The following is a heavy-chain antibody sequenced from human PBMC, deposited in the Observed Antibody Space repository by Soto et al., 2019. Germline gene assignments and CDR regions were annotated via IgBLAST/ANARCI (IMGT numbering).Heavy chain of an antibody. V-gene: IGHV3-23*01. D-gene: IGHD3-3*01. Sequence: GGSLRLSCAASGFTFSSYAMSWVRQAPGKGLEWVSAISGSGGSTYYADSVKGRFTISRDNSKNTLYLQMNSLRAEDTAVYYCAKALGDFWSGYYPHYYYYGMDVWGQGTTVTVSS. CDR2: ISGSGGST. CDR3: AKALGDFWSGYYPHYYYYGMDV. CDR1: GFTFSSYA. J-gene: IGHJ6*02.